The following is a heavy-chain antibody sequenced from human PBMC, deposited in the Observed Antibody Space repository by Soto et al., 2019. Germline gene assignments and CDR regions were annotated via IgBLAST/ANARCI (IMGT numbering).Heavy chain of an antibody. CDR1: GFTFTISA. V-gene: IGHV1-58*02. J-gene: IGHJ4*02. Sequence: SVKVSCKASGFTFTISAMQWVRQARGQRLEWIGWIVVGSGNTNYAQKSQERVTITRDMSTSTAYMELSSLRSEDTAVYYCAAAAEYSGYGLTDYWGQGTLVTVSS. CDR3: AAAAEYSGYGLTDY. CDR2: IVVGSGNT. D-gene: IGHD5-12*01.